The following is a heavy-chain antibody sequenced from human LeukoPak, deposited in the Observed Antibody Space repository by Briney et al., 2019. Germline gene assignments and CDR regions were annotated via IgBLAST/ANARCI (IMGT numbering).Heavy chain of an antibody. CDR1: GFTFSSYD. D-gene: IGHD1-26*01. J-gene: IGHJ6*03. Sequence: PGGSLRLSCAASGFTFSSYDMTWVRQAPGRGLEWVSSIRPSGDNTYYADSVKGRFTISRDNSKNTLYLQMNSLRAEDTAVYYCAREGGSYYYYMDVWGKGTTVTVSS. CDR2: IRPSGDNT. V-gene: IGHV3-23*01. CDR3: AREGGSYYYYMDV.